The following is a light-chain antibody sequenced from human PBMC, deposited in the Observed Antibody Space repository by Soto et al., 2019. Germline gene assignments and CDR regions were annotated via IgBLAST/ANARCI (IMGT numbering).Light chain of an antibody. V-gene: IGLV2-14*01. CDR2: EVT. CDR3: CSYSGDSSSYV. CDR1: SSDLGGYDY. Sequence: QSVLTQPASVAGSPGQSITISCTGTSSDLGGYDYVSWYGQHLGQAPKLMIYEVTNRPSVISSRFSGSKSVNTASLTISGLQAEDEADYYCCSYSGDSSSYVFGSGTKVTVL. J-gene: IGLJ1*01.